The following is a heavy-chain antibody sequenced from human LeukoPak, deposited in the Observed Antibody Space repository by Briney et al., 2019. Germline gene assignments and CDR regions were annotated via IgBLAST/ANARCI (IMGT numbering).Heavy chain of an antibody. CDR2: ISYDGSNK. CDR3: ANGPYYCDSSGYHSVTGVFDY. Sequence: PGRSLRLSCAASGFTFSSYGMHWVRQAPGKGLEWVAVISYDGSNKYYADSVKGRFTISRDNSKNTLYLQMNSLRAEDTAVYYCANGPYYCDSSGYHSVTGVFDYWGQGTLGTVSS. D-gene: IGHD3-22*01. CDR1: GFTFSSYG. V-gene: IGHV3-30*18. J-gene: IGHJ4*02.